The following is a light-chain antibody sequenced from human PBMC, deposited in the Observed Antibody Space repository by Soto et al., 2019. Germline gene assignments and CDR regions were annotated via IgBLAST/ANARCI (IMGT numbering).Light chain of an antibody. Sequence: DIQMTQSPSTLSASVGDRVTITCRASQSISSWLAWYQQKAGKAPKLLIHKASSLETGVPSRFSGSGSGTEFTLTISSLQPDDFGSYYCQQYSTFPRYTFGQGTRLEI. CDR2: KAS. V-gene: IGKV1-5*03. CDR3: QQYSTFPRYT. CDR1: QSISSW. J-gene: IGKJ2*01.